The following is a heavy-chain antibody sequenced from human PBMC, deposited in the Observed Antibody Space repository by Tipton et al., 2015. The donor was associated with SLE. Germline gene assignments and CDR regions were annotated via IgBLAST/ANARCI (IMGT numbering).Heavy chain of an antibody. V-gene: IGHV4-39*01. CDR3: ARHGISFYYYYGMDV. CDR2: IYYSGST. Sequence: TLSLTCTVSGGSISSSSYYWGWIRQPPGKGLEWIGSIYYSGSTYYNPSLKSRVTISVDTSKNQVSLKLSSVTAADTAVYYCARHGISFYYYYGMDVWGQGTTVT. D-gene: IGHD1-1*01. J-gene: IGHJ6*02. CDR1: GGSISSSSYY.